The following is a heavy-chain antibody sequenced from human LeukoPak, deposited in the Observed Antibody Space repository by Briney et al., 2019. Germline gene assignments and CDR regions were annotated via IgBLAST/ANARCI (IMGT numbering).Heavy chain of an antibody. V-gene: IGHV2-5*02. J-gene: IGHJ4*02. CDR1: GVSLRTSGVG. Sequence: SGPTLVDPPQPRTLTCTLSGVSLRTSGVGVGWIRQPPEKDLEWLALIYWDDDKRYSPSLKSRLTITKDTSKNQVVLTMTNMDPVDTATYYCAHRLAAAGTMDYWGQGTLVTVSS. D-gene: IGHD6-13*01. CDR2: IYWDDDK. CDR3: AHRLAAAGTMDY.